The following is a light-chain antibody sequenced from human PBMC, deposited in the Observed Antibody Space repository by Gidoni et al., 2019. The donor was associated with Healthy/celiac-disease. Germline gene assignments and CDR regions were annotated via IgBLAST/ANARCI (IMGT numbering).Light chain of an antibody. V-gene: IGKV3-20*01. CDR2: GAS. CDR1: QSVSSSY. CDR3: QQYGSSPLFT. Sequence: EIVLTPSPGTLSLSPGERATLSCRASQSVSSSYLAWYQQKPGQAPRLLIYGASSSATGIPDRFSGSGSGTDFTLTISRLEPEDFAVYYCQQYGSSPLFTFGPGTKVDIK. J-gene: IGKJ3*01.